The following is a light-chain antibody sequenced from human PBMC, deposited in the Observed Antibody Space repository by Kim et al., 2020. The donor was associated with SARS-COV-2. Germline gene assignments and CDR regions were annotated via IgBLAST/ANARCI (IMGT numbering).Light chain of an antibody. V-gene: IGLV2-14*03. CDR2: DVN. CDR3: SSYTSRSSYV. CDR1: SGDVGGYDL. J-gene: IGLJ1*01. Sequence: SITISCTGTSGDVGGYDLVSWYQHHPGKPPKLLISDVNKRPSGVSDRFSGSKSGNTGSLTISGLQAEDEADYYCSSYTSRSSYVFGTGTKVTVL.